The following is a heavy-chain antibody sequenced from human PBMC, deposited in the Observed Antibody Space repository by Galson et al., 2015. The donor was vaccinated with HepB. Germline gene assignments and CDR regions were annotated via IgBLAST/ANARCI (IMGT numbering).Heavy chain of an antibody. J-gene: IGHJ4*02. Sequence: SLRLSCAVSGFTFQNHAMHWVRQAPGKGLEWVAVISFHGSEIYYADSVRGRFTISGDNSKDTLYLQMNSLTSDDTAVYYCAIDPTVGFPDYFDYWGQGTLVTVSS. CDR2: ISFHGSEI. D-gene: IGHD1-26*01. CDR1: GFTFQNHA. V-gene: IGHV3-30*04. CDR3: AIDPTVGFPDYFDY.